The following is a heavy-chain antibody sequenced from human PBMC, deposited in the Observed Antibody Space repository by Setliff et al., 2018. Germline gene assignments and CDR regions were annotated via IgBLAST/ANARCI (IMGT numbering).Heavy chain of an antibody. D-gene: IGHD5-12*01. CDR2: VSVSGK. J-gene: IGHJ4*02. CDR3: AKQKNTGYGQPVDS. CDR1: GITFTSYA. Sequence: GRSLRLSCVASGITFTSYAMSWVRQAPGKGLEWVSTVSVSGKYYVDSVKGRFTISRDNAKNSLYLQMNSLRAEDTALYFCAKQKNTGYGQPVDSWGQGVQVTVSS. V-gene: IGHV3-23*01.